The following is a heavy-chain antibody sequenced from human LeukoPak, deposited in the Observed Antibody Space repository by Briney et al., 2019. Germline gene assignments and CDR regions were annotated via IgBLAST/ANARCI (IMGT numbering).Heavy chain of an antibody. V-gene: IGHV3-9*01. Sequence: KSGRSLRLSCAASGFTFDDYAMHWVRQAPGKGLEWVSGISWNSGSIGYADSVKGRFTISRDNSKNTLYLQMNSLRAEDTAVYYCAKWSDYDILTGYYWAFYFDYWGQGTLVTVSS. CDR1: GFTFDDYA. CDR3: AKWSDYDILTGYYWAFYFDY. J-gene: IGHJ4*02. CDR2: ISWNSGSI. D-gene: IGHD3-9*01.